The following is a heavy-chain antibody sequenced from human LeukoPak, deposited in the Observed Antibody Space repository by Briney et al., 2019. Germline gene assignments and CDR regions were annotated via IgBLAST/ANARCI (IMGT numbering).Heavy chain of an antibody. CDR1: GFTFSSYE. D-gene: IGHD2/OR15-2a*01. Sequence: GGSLRLSCAASGFTFSSYEMNWVRQAPGKGLEWVSYISSSGSTIYYADSVKGRLTISRDNAKNSLYLQMNSLRAEDTAVYYCARSGAKISQDYYYYYMDVWGKGTTVTVSS. CDR3: ARSGAKISQDYYYYYMDV. CDR2: ISSSGSTI. J-gene: IGHJ6*03. V-gene: IGHV3-48*03.